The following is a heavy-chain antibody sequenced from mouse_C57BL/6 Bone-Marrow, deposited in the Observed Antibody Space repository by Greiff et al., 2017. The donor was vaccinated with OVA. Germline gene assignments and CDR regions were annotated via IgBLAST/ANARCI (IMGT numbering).Heavy chain of an antibody. J-gene: IGHJ3*01. CDR3: ARGRFAY. Sequence: QVHVKQPGAELVKPGASVKLSCTASGYTFTSYWMHWVKQRPGQGLEWIGMIHPNSGSTNYNEKFNIKATLTVDKSSSTAYMQLSSLTSEDSAVYYCARGRFAYWGQGTLVTVSA. CDR1: GYTFTSYW. CDR2: IHPNSGST. V-gene: IGHV1-64*01.